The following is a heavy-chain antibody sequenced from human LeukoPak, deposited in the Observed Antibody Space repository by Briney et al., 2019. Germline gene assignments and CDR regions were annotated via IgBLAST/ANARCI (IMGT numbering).Heavy chain of an antibody. CDR1: GFAFSNYA. Sequence: PGGSLRLSCAASGFAFSNYAMNWVRQAPGKGLEWVSVISGSAGSTYYADSVKGRFTISRDNSKNTLYLQMNSLRAEDTAVYYCAKGVYDILTGLDYWGQGTLVTVSS. CDR2: ISGSAGST. D-gene: IGHD3-9*01. V-gene: IGHV3-23*01. CDR3: AKGVYDILTGLDY. J-gene: IGHJ4*02.